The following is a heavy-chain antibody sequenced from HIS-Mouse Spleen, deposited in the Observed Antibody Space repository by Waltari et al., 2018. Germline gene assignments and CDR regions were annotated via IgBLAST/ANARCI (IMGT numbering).Heavy chain of an antibody. CDR2: ISWNSGSI. CDR3: ASVASVGATDY. Sequence: EVQLVESGGGLVQPGRSLRLSCAASGFTFDDYAMHWVRQAPGKGLEWVSGISWNSGSIGYADSVKGRFTISRDNAKNSLYLQMNSLRAEDTALYYCASVASVGATDYWGQGTLVTVSS. D-gene: IGHD1-26*01. CDR1: GFTFDDYA. J-gene: IGHJ4*02. V-gene: IGHV3-9*01.